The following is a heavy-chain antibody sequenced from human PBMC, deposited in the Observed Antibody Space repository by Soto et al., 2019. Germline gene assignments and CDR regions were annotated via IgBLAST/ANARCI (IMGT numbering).Heavy chain of an antibody. CDR3: ARESGYSYGYVYYGMDV. CDR2: IYYSGST. J-gene: IGHJ6*02. Sequence: QVQLQESGPGLVKPSQTLSLTCTVSGGSISSGGYYWSWIRQHPGKGLEWIGYIYYSGSTYYNPXPKSRVTISVXXSXNXXSLKLSSVTAADTAVYYCARESGYSYGYVYYGMDVWGQGTTVTVSS. CDR1: GGSISSGGYY. D-gene: IGHD5-18*01. V-gene: IGHV4-31*03.